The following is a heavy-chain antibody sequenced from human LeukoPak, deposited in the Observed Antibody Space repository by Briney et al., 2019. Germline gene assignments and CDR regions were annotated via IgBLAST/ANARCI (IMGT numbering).Heavy chain of an antibody. V-gene: IGHV1-69*04. J-gene: IGHJ4*02. CDR2: IIPILGIA. CDR3: ARATQVATGDY. D-gene: IGHD5-12*01. CDR1: GYTFTSYG. Sequence: SVKVSCKASGYTFTSYGISWVRQAPGQGLEWMGRIIPILGIANYAQKFQGRVTITADKSTSTAYMELSSLRSEDTAVYYCARATQVATGDYWGQGTLVTVSS.